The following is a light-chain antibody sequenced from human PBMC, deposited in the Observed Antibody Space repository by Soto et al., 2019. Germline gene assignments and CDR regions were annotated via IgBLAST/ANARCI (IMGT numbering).Light chain of an antibody. CDR2: DAS. CDR3: QQSDSTPYT. V-gene: IGKV1-39*01. Sequence: DIQMTQYPASRSASVGDRVTTTCRASQTISTYLNLYQQKLGKAPRLLIYDASSLLSGVPSRFSGSGSGTDSTLTIASLQPEDFSTYYCQQSDSTPYTFGQGTKVDIK. J-gene: IGKJ2*01. CDR1: QTISTY.